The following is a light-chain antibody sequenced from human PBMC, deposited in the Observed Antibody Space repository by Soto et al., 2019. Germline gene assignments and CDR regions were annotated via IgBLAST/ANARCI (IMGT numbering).Light chain of an antibody. J-gene: IGKJ5*01. V-gene: IGKV3-20*01. CDR1: PSVRSGF. Sequence: EIVLTQSPGTLSLSPGERSTLSCRASPSVRSGFLAWYQQKPGQAPSLLSFGTSTRATGTPDRFSGSGSGTDFTLRISRLEPEDFAVYYCLNFSPSLTVGQGTRLEIK. CDR2: GTS. CDR3: LNFSPSLT.